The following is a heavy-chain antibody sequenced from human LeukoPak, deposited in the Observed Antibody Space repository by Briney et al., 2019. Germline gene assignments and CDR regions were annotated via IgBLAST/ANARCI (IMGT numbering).Heavy chain of an antibody. CDR3: ARSPGGSWGTDY. D-gene: IGHD3-16*01. CDR2: IKQDGSGK. CDR1: GFTFRNYW. Sequence: SGGSLRLSCAASGFTFRNYWMNWVRQAPGKGLEWVANIKQDGSGKHYVDSVKGRFTISRDNAKNSLYVQMNSLRVEDTAVYYCARSPGGSWGTDYWGQGTLVTVSS. J-gene: IGHJ4*02. V-gene: IGHV3-7*01.